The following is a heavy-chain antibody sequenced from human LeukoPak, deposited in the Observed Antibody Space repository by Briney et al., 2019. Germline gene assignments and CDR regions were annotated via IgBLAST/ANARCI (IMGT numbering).Heavy chain of an antibody. CDR3: ARRTRSGSYGNP. V-gene: IGHV1-2*02. CDR2: INPNSGGT. J-gene: IGHJ5*02. CDR1: GYTCTNYG. D-gene: IGHD3-10*01. Sequence: ASVKVSCKASGYTCTNYGISWVRQAPGQGLEWMGWINPNSGGTNYAQKFQGRVTMTRDTSISTAYMELSRLRSDDTAVYYCARRTRSGSYGNPWGQGTLVTVSS.